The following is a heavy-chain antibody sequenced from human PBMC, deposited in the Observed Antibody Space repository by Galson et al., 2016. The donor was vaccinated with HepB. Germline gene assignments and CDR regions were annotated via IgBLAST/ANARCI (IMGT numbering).Heavy chain of an antibody. CDR3: ARVGQGAYFDY. Sequence: SLRLSCAASGFTFTASELSWVRQVPGKGLEWVSYISGSGSAIYYADSVKGRFTISRDNAKRSLYLQMNSLNTEDTAVYYCARVGQGAYFDYWGQGTLVTVSS. J-gene: IGHJ4*02. V-gene: IGHV3-48*03. CDR2: ISGSGSAI. D-gene: IGHD3-16*01. CDR1: GFTFTASE.